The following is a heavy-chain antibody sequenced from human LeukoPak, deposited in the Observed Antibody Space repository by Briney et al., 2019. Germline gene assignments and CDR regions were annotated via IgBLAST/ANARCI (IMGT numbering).Heavy chain of an antibody. V-gene: IGHV1-18*01. CDR3: ATPMRGYSSSLSWFDP. D-gene: IGHD6-13*01. J-gene: IGHJ5*02. CDR2: ISAYNGNT. CDR1: GYTFTSYG. Sequence: ASVKVSCKASGYTFTSYGISWVRQAPGQGLEWMGWISAYNGNTNYAQKLQGRVTMTTDTSTSTAYMELSSLRSEDTAVYYCATPMRGYSSSLSWFDPWGQGTLVTVSS.